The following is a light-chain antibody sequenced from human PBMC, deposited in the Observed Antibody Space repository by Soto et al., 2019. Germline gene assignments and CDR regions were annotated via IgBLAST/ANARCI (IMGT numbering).Light chain of an antibody. Sequence: VLTQSPGTLSLSPGEGATLSCRASQRVASDLAWYLQKPGQPPRLLIYDASIRATGIPDRISGSGSERDFTLTIIRLEPEDAAVYYCQQYLNSPRTFGQGTKLEIK. CDR3: QQYLNSPRT. CDR1: QRVASD. V-gene: IGKV3-20*01. CDR2: DAS. J-gene: IGKJ1*01.